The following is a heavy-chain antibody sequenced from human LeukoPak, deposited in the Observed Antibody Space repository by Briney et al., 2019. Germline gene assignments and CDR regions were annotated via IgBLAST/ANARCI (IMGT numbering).Heavy chain of an antibody. J-gene: IGHJ4*02. CDR2: IWYDGSNK. D-gene: IGHD3-16*01. Sequence: GGSLRLSCAASGFTFSSYGMEWVRQAPGKGLEWVAVIWYDGSNKYYADSVKGRFTISRDNSKNTLYLQMNSLRAEDTAVYYCAIDHWGSIPGFIDYWGEGTLVTVSS. CDR1: GFTFSSYG. CDR3: AIDHWGSIPGFIDY. V-gene: IGHV3-33*01.